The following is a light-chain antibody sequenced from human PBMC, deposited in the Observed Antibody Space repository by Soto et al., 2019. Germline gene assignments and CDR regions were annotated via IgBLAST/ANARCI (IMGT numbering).Light chain of an antibody. CDR2: AAS. J-gene: IGKJ2*01. CDR3: QQRYSTPT. CDR1: QSISNY. V-gene: IGKV1-39*01. Sequence: DIQMTQSPSSLSASVRDRVTITCRASQSISNYLNWYQQKPGKAPKLLIYAASSLQSGVPSRFSGSGSGTDFTLTISSLQPEDFATYYCQQRYSTPTFGQGTKLEIK.